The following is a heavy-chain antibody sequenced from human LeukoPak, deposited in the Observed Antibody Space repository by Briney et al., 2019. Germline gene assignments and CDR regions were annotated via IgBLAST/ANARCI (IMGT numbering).Heavy chain of an antibody. D-gene: IGHD6-13*01. CDR3: AKRELASSYNWFDP. CDR2: ISGSGGST. CDR1: GFTFSSYA. V-gene: IGHV3-23*01. J-gene: IGHJ5*02. Sequence: GGSLRLSCAASGFTFSSYAMSWVRRAPGKGLEWVSAISGSGGSTYYADSVKGRFTISRDNSKNTLYLQMNSLRAEDTAVYYCAKRELASSYNWFDPWGQGTLVTVSS.